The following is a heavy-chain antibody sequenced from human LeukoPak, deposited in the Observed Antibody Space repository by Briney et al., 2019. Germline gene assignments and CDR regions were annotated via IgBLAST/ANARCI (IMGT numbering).Heavy chain of an antibody. CDR3: AKDTPTTGYHLDS. V-gene: IGHV3-30*02. CDR1: GFTFSSYW. D-gene: IGHD1-1*01. Sequence: GGSLRLSCAASGFTFSSYWMHWVRQAPGKGLEWVAFIRYDGSDKSYADSVKGRFTISRDNSENTLYLQINSLRVEDTAVYYCAKDTPTTGYHLDSWGQGTLVTVSS. CDR2: IRYDGSDK. J-gene: IGHJ4*02.